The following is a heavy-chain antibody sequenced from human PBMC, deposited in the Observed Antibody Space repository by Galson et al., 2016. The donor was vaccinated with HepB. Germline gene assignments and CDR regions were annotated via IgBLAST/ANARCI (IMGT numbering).Heavy chain of an antibody. D-gene: IGHD5-24*01. CDR2: IYSSGKT. V-gene: IGHV4-61*02. CDR3: AREQRDGHNDDSFDI. J-gene: IGHJ3*02. Sequence: TLSLTCSVSGGSITIGLYYRSWVRQPAGRGLEWIGRIYSSGKTNYNPSLKSRVAMLLDMSKNQVSLTLKSVTDADTAVYYCAREQRDGHNDDSFDIWGQGTMVTVSS. CDR1: GGSITIGLYY.